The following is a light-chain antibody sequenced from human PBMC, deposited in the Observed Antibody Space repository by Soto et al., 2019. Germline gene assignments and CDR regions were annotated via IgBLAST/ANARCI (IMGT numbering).Light chain of an antibody. CDR2: GAS. CDR3: QQYGSSSWT. CDR1: QSISSSY. V-gene: IGKV3-20*01. J-gene: IGKJ1*01. Sequence: EIVLTQAPGTLSLYTGEGATLSCRASQSISSSYLAWYQQRPGQAPRLLIYGASSRATGIPDRFSGSGSGTEFTLTISRLEPEDFAVYYCQQYGSSSWTFGQGTKVDIK.